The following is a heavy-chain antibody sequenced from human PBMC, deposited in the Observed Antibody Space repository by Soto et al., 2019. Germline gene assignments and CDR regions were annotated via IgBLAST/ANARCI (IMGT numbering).Heavy chain of an antibody. CDR2: ISSSSSTI. CDR3: ARGGSYYARRGYFDY. V-gene: IGHV3-48*02. CDR1: GFTFSSYS. J-gene: IGHJ4*02. Sequence: ESGGGLVQPGGSLRLSCAASGFTFSSYSMNWVRQAPGKGLEWVSYISSSSSTIYYADSVKGRFTISRDNAKNSLYLQMNSLRDEDTAVYYCARGGSYYARRGYFDYWGQGTLVTVSS. D-gene: IGHD1-26*01.